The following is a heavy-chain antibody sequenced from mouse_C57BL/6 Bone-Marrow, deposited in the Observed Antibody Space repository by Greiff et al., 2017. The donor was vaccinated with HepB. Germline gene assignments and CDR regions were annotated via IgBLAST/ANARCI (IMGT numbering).Heavy chain of an antibody. V-gene: IGHV2-2*01. CDR1: GFSLTSYG. D-gene: IGHD2-4*01. CDR2: KWSGGST. Sequence: QVQLKQSGPGLVQPSQSLSITCTVSGFSLTSYGVHWVRQSPGKGLEWLGVKWSGGSTDYNAAFISRLSISKDNSKSQVFFKMNSLQADDTAIYYCARNYDYDGAWFAYWGQGTLVTVSA. J-gene: IGHJ3*01. CDR3: ARNYDYDGAWFAY.